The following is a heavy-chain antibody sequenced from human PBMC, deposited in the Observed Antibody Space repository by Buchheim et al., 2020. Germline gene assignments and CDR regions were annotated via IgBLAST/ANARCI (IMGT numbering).Heavy chain of an antibody. CDR3: ARGLYYYGSGSYESRSAEFDY. J-gene: IGHJ4*02. Sequence: QVQLQQWGAGLLKPSETLSLTCAVYGGSFSGYYWSWIRQPPGKGLEWIGEINHSGSTNYNPSLKSRVTISVDTSKNQFSLKLSSVTAADTAVYYCARGLYYYGSGSYESRSAEFDYWGQGTL. D-gene: IGHD3-10*01. CDR2: INHSGST. CDR1: GGSFSGYY. V-gene: IGHV4-34*01.